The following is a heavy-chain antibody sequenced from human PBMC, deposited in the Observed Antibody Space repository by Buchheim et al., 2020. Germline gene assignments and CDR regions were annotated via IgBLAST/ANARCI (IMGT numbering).Heavy chain of an antibody. Sequence: EVQLVQSGGGLVQPGGSLRLSCAASGFTFSSYLMHWVRQAPGKEPVWVSRINEDGRTTSYADSVKGRFTISRDNAKNTLYLQMNSLRAEDTAVYYCASLLNYASDYWGQGTL. J-gene: IGHJ4*02. CDR2: INEDGRTT. D-gene: IGHD2-2*01. CDR1: GFTFSSYL. V-gene: IGHV3-74*01. CDR3: ASLLNYASDY.